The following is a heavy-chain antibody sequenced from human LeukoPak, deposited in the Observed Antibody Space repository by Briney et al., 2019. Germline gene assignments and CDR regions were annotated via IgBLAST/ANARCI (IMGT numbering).Heavy chain of an antibody. CDR3: ARRVAVARRDASDI. Sequence: ASVKVSCKASGYTFTSYGISWVRQAPGQGLEWMGWISSYNGNTHYAQKLQGRVTMSTDTSTGTAYMELRSLRSDDTAVYYCARRVAVARRDASDIWGQGTMVIVSS. CDR1: GYTFTSYG. J-gene: IGHJ3*02. V-gene: IGHV1-18*01. CDR2: ISSYNGNT. D-gene: IGHD6-19*01.